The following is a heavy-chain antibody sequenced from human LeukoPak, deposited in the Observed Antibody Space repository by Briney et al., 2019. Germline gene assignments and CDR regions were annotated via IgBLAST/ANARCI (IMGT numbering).Heavy chain of an antibody. V-gene: IGHV4-4*07. CDR3: ARDVGGYNYGYSLDY. CDR1: GGSISSYY. CDR2: IHTCGST. J-gene: IGHJ4*02. Sequence: PSETLSLTCTVSGGSISSYYWNWIRQPAGKGLEWIGRIHTCGSTSYNSSLKSRVTMSVDTSKNQFSLKLSSVTAADTAVYYCARDVGGYNYGYSLDYWGQGTLVSVSS. D-gene: IGHD5-18*01.